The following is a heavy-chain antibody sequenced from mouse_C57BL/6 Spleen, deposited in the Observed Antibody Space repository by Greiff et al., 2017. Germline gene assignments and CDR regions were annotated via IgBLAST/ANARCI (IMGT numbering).Heavy chain of an antibody. CDR1: GYTFTSYW. J-gene: IGHJ1*03. CDR3: ARGGTTTGFDV. Sequence: QVQLQQSGAELVKPGASVKMSCKASGYTFTSYWITWVKQRPGQGLEWIGDIYPGSGSTNYNEKFKSKATLTVDTSSSTAYMQRSSLTSEDSAVYYCARGGTTTGFDVWGTGTTVTVSS. D-gene: IGHD1-1*01. CDR2: IYPGSGST. V-gene: IGHV1-55*01.